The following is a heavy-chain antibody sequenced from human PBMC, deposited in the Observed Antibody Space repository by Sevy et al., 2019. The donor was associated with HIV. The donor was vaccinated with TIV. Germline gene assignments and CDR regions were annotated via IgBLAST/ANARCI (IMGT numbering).Heavy chain of an antibody. CDR1: GGSISSYC. CDR2: IYYSGST. J-gene: IGHJ4*02. D-gene: IGHD2-21*01. V-gene: IGHV4-59*01. CDR3: ARATIRGRGEFDY. Sequence: SETLSLTCTVSGGSISSYCWSWIRQPPGKGLEWIGYIYYSGSTNYNPSLKSRVTISVDTSKNQFSLKLSSVTAADTAVYYCARATIRGRGEFDYWGQGTLVTVSS.